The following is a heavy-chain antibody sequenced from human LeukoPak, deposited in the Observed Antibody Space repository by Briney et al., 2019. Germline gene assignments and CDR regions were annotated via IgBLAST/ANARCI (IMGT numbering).Heavy chain of an antibody. J-gene: IGHJ5*02. D-gene: IGHD2-21*02. CDR3: ARGEGDYSWFDP. Sequence: PGRSLRLSCAASGFTFSSYGMHWVRQAPGKGLEWVAVIWYDGSNKYYADSVKGRFTISRDNSKNTLYLQMNSLRAEDTAVYYCARGEGDYSWFDPWGQGTLVTVSS. CDR1: GFTFSSYG. V-gene: IGHV3-33*01. CDR2: IWYDGSNK.